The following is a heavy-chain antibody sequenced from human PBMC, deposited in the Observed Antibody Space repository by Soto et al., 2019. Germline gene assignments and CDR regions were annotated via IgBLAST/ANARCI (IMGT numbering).Heavy chain of an antibody. CDR1: VYRVSGYH. J-gene: IGHJ5*02. Sequence: APVKGYWKTFVYRVSGYHIDRVSMAPGQGLERMGWNNPNSGGTNYAQKFQGWGTMTRDTSISTAYMELIRLRSDDTAVYYVMRSGPGPALDPWGQGTLVIVSS. D-gene: IGHD2-8*02. CDR3: MRSGPGPALDP. V-gene: IGHV1-2*04. CDR2: NNPNSGGT.